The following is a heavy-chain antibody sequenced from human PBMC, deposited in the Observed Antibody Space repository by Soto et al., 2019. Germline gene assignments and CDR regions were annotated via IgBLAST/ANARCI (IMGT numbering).Heavy chain of an antibody. V-gene: IGHV1-2*04. J-gene: IGHJ4*02. CDR2: INPSSGGT. CDR1: GYTFTGYY. D-gene: IGHD3-22*01. Sequence: ASVKVSCKASGYTFTGYYMHWVRQAPGQGLEWMGWINPSSGGTNYAQKFQGWVTMTRDTSISTAYMELSRLRSGDTAVYYCARFSGSGFYTLGYWGQGTLVTVSS. CDR3: ARFSGSGFYTLGY.